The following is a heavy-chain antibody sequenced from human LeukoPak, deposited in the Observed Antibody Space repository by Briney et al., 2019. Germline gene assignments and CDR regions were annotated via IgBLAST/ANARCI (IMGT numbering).Heavy chain of an antibody. D-gene: IGHD6-19*01. J-gene: IGHJ5*02. CDR2: ISSSGSTI. Sequence: GGSLRLSCAASGFTFSSYEMNWVRQAPGKGLEWVSYISSSGSTIYYADSVKGRFTTSRDNAKNSLYLQMNSLRAEDTALYYCAKDFPGYSSGWYSGFDPWGQGTLVTVSS. V-gene: IGHV3-48*03. CDR3: AKDFPGYSSGWYSGFDP. CDR1: GFTFSSYE.